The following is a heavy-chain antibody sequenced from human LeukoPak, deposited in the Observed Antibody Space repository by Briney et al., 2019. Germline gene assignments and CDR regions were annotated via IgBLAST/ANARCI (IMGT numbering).Heavy chain of an antibody. J-gene: IGHJ5*02. D-gene: IGHD1-26*01. CDR3: AKKSGAAFYNWFDP. CDR2: IRYDGSNK. Sequence: PGGSLRLSCAASGFTFSSFGMHWVRQAPGKALEWVAYIRYDGSNKKYADSLEGRFTISRDNSKNALYLQIDSLRPEDTAVYYCAKKSGAAFYNWFDPWGQGTLVTVSS. CDR1: GFTFSSFG. V-gene: IGHV3-30*02.